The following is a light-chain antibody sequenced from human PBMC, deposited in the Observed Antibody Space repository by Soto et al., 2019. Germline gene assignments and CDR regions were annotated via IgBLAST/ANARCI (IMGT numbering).Light chain of an antibody. CDR3: QPYGSSPRT. CDR1: QSVSSSY. J-gene: IGKJ1*01. Sequence: EIVLTQSPGTLSLSPGERATLSCRASQSVSSSYLAWYQQKPGQAPRLLIYAASSRATVIPDRFSGSGSVTDFTLTISRLEPEDLAVYYCQPYGSSPRTFGQGTMVES. V-gene: IGKV3-20*01. CDR2: AAS.